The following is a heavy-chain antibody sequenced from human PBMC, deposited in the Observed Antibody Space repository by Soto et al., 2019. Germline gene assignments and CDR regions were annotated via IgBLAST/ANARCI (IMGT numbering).Heavy chain of an antibody. CDR2: INSDGSST. D-gene: IGHD2-2*01. V-gene: IGHV3-74*01. J-gene: IGHJ4*02. Sequence: PGGSLRLSCAASGFTFSSYWMYWVRQAPGMGLEWVSRINSDGSSTSYADSVKGRFTISRDNAKNTLYLQMNSLRAEDTAVYYCTSGPPMYCSSSSCYASPFDERGQGSPVTVSP. CDR3: TSGPPMYCSSSSCYASPFDE. CDR1: GFTFSSYW.